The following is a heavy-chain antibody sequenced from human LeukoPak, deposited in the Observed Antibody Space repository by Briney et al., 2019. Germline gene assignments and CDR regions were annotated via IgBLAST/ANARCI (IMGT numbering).Heavy chain of an antibody. V-gene: IGHV4-59*08. CDR3: ARHVSPTMIVNS. D-gene: IGHD3-22*01. CDR1: GGSISSYY. Sequence: SETPSLTCTVSGGSISSYYWSWIRQPPGKGLEWIGYIYSSGSANYNPSLRSRVTISVDTSKNQFSLRLSSVTAADTALYYCARHVSPTMIVNSWGQGALVTVSS. J-gene: IGHJ4*02. CDR2: IYSSGSA.